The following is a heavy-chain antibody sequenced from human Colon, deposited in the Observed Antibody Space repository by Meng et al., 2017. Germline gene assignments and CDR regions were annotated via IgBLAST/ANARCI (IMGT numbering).Heavy chain of an antibody. V-gene: IGHV1-8*01. CDR2: MKPNNGNT. J-gene: IGHJ5*01. CDR3: ARTAMLDS. Sequence: VQLVPSGSEVREPGASVKVTCKASGYTFTSSDINWVRQATGRGLEWLGWMKPNNGNTGSTQKFQGRVSMTRENSIGKAYMELSGLTSEDTAVYYCARTAMLDSWGQGTLVTVSS. CDR1: GYTFTSSD. D-gene: IGHD2-2*01.